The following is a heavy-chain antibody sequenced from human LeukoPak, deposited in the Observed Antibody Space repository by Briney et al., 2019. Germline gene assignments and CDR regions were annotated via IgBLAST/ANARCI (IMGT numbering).Heavy chain of an antibody. Sequence: SVKVSCKASGGTFSSYAISWVRQAPGQGIEWMGGIIPIFGTANYAQKFQGRVTITTDESTSTAHMELSSLRSEDTAVYYCARDIMITFGGVIVNSAFDIWGQGTMVTVSS. CDR2: IIPIFGTA. V-gene: IGHV1-69*05. CDR1: GGTFSSYA. J-gene: IGHJ3*02. CDR3: ARDIMITFGGVIVNSAFDI. D-gene: IGHD3-16*02.